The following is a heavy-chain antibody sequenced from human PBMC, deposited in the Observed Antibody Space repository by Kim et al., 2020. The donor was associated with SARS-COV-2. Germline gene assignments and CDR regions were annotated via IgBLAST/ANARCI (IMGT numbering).Heavy chain of an antibody. CDR2: INPSGGST. J-gene: IGHJ6*02. CDR3: AREEGVWFGELLSLYYYGMDV. V-gene: IGHV1-46*01. Sequence: ASVKVSCKASGYTFTSYYMHWVRQAPGQGLEWMGIINPSGGSTSYAQKFQGRVTMTRDTSTSTVYMELSSLRSEDTAVYYCAREEGVWFGELLSLYYYGMDVWGQGTTVTVSS. D-gene: IGHD3-10*01. CDR1: GYTFTSYY.